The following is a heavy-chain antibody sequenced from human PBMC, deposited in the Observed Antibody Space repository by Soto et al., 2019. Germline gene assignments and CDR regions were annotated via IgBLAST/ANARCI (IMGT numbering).Heavy chain of an antibody. J-gene: IGHJ3*02. CDR1: GFTFSSYA. Sequence: EVQLLESGGGLVQPGGSLRLSCAASGFTFSSYAMSWVRQAPGKGLEWVSAISGSGGSTYYADSVKGRFTISRDNSKNTLYLQINSLRAEDTAVYYCANKGGRKLDAFDIWGQGTMVTVSS. CDR2: ISGSGGST. V-gene: IGHV3-23*01. CDR3: ANKGGRKLDAFDI. D-gene: IGHD1-26*01.